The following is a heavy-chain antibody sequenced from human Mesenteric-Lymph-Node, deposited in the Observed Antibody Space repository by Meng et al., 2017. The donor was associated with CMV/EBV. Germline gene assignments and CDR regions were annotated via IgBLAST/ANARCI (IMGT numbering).Heavy chain of an antibody. CDR2: IKPDGSEE. Sequence: GESLKISCAASGFTFSSYWMSWVRQAPGKGLEWVANIKPDGSEEYYADSVKGRLTISRDNGKSSLYLQMNSLRAEDTAVYFCVRDKGDDSWSGYDYWGRERWSPSPQ. D-gene: IGHD3-3*01. J-gene: IGHJ4*02. CDR3: VRDKGDDSWSGYDY. CDR1: GFTFSSYW. V-gene: IGHV3-7*01.